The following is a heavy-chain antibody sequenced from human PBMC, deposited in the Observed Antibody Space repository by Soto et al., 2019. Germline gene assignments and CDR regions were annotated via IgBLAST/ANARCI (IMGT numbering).Heavy chain of an antibody. CDR3: ANRLGPDTGMAYYCYNVDV. CDR1: GGTFNTYA. D-gene: IGHD5-18*01. V-gene: IGHV1-69*13. Sequence: SVKVSCKASGGTFNTYAISWVRQAPGQGLEWMGGIIPIFGKANYAQKFQGRVTITADETTSTAYMELSSLRSEDTAVYYCANRLGPDTGMAYYCYNVDVWGQGTTVTVSS. CDR2: IIPIFGKA. J-gene: IGHJ6*02.